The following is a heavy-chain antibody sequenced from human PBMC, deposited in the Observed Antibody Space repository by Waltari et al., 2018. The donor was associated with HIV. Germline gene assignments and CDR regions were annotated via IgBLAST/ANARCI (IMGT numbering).Heavy chain of an antibody. D-gene: IGHD3-16*01. CDR1: GGSISSYY. CDR2: IYYSGST. CDR3: ARQAGAGGFGAPSPYGMDV. J-gene: IGHJ6*02. V-gene: IGHV4-59*01. Sequence: QVQLQESGPGLVKPSETLSLTCTVSGGSISSYYWSWIRPPPGKGLEWIGYIYYSGSTNYNPSLKSRVTISVDTSKNQFSLKLSSVTAADTAVYYCARQAGAGGFGAPSPYGMDVWGQGTTVTVSS.